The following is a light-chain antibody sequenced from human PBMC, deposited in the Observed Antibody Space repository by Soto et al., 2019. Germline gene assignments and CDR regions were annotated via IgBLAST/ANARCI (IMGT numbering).Light chain of an antibody. CDR3: SSYAGSNNVI. CDR2: EVS. V-gene: IGLV2-8*01. CDR1: SSDVGGYNS. J-gene: IGLJ2*01. Sequence: QSVLTQPPSASGSPGQSVTISCTGTSSDVGGYNSVSWFQQHPGKAPKLMIYEVSKRPSGVPNRFSGSKSGNTASLTVSGLQAEDEADYYCSSYAGSNNVIFGGGTKLTVL.